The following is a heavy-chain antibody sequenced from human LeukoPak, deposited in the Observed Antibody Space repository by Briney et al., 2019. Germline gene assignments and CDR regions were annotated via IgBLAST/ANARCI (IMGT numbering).Heavy chain of an antibody. Sequence: GGSLRLSCAASGFTFNNYAMSWVRQAPGKGLEWVSAISGSGGSTYYADPLKGRFTISRDNSKNTLYLQMNRLRAEDTALYYCAKDGIGGIYYDSSGYFDNWGQGTLVTVSS. CDR2: ISGSGGST. V-gene: IGHV3-23*01. D-gene: IGHD3-22*01. J-gene: IGHJ4*02. CDR3: AKDGIGGIYYDSSGYFDN. CDR1: GFTFNNYA.